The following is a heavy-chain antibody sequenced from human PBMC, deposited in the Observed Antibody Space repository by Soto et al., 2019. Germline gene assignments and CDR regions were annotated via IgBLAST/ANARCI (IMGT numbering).Heavy chain of an antibody. Sequence: GGSLRLSCAASGFPFDDYGMTWVRQAPGKGLEWVSTISESGGSTYYADSVKGRFTISRDNSKNTLYLQMNSLRAEDTAVYYCAKEGGYSSSWYPYYYYYGMDVWGQGTTVTVSS. CDR2: ISESGGST. D-gene: IGHD6-13*01. CDR1: GFPFDDYG. V-gene: IGHV3-23*01. J-gene: IGHJ6*02. CDR3: AKEGGYSSSWYPYYYYYGMDV.